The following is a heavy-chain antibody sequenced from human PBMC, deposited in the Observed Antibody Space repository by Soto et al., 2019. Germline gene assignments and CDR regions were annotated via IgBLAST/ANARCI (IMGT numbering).Heavy chain of an antibody. CDR3: ARVEAVAGLYNYHGLDV. V-gene: IGHV1-69*12. Sequence: QVQLVQSGAEVMKPGSSVKVSCKVSGGTFSNYAIDWVRLAPGHGLEWMGGIVPIFGTTYYTQKFQGRATIIADDSTTTAYLEMSSLRSEDTAIYYCARVEAVAGLYNYHGLDVWAQGTAVTVSS. CDR2: IVPIFGTT. CDR1: GGTFSNYA. J-gene: IGHJ6*02. D-gene: IGHD6-19*01.